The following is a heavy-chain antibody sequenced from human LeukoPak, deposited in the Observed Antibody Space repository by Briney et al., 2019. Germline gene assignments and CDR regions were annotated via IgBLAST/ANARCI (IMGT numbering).Heavy chain of an antibody. J-gene: IGHJ6*02. CDR2: IYYSGST. D-gene: IGHD2-15*01. Sequence: SETLSLTCTVSGGSISSYYWSWIRQPPGKGLEWIGYIYYSGSTNYNPSLKSRVTISVDTSKNQFSLKLSSVTAADTAVYYCARLLGYCSGGSCPNFYGMDVWGRGTTVTVSS. V-gene: IGHV4-59*01. CDR1: GGSISSYY. CDR3: ARLLGYCSGGSCPNFYGMDV.